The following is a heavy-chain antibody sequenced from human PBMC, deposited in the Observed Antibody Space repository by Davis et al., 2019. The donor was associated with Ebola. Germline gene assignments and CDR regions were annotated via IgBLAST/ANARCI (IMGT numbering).Heavy chain of an antibody. D-gene: IGHD3-22*01. CDR1: GGSFSGYY. J-gene: IGHJ4*02. V-gene: IGHV4-34*01. Sequence: GSLRLSCAVYGGSFSGYYWSWIRQPPGKGLEWIGSIYYSGSTYYNPSLKSRVTISVDTSKNQFSLKLSSVTAADTAVYYCATIPMIVVVRDYWGQGTLVTVSS. CDR3: ATIPMIVVVRDY. CDR2: IYYSGST.